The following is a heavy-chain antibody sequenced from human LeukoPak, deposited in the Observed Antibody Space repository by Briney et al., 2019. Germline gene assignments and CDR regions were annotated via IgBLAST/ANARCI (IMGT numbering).Heavy chain of an antibody. D-gene: IGHD6-6*01. V-gene: IGHV1-18*01. J-gene: IGHJ4*02. CDR1: GYTFTSYG. Sequence: GASVKVSCKASGYTFTSYGISWVRQAPGQGLEWMGWISAYNGNTNYAQKLQGRVTITTDTSTSTAYMELRSLRSDDTAVYYCARDRIAARPSEFDYWGQGTLVTVSS. CDR3: ARDRIAARPSEFDY. CDR2: ISAYNGNT.